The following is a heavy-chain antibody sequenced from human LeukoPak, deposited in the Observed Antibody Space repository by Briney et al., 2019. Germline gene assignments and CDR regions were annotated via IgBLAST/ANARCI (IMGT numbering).Heavy chain of an antibody. CDR3: AKAPTGDFDF. D-gene: IGHD7-27*01. Sequence: GGSLRLSCVVSGFNFNAYGMHWVRQAPGKGLEWVAVISSDGGNKFYADSVKGRFTISRDNSKNTLYLQMNSLRLEDTAVHYCAKAPTGDFDFWGQGTLVTVSS. V-gene: IGHV3-30*18. J-gene: IGHJ4*02. CDR1: GFNFNAYG. CDR2: ISSDGGNK.